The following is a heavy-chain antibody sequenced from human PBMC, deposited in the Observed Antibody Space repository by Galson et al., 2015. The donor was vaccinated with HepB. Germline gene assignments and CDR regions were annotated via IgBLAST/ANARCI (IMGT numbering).Heavy chain of an antibody. D-gene: IGHD4/OR15-4a*01. J-gene: IGHJ4*02. Sequence: SGAEVKKPGESLKISCKGSGYRFSRYWIGWVRQMPGKGLEWMGIIFPDDSDTRNSPSFQGRATISTDKSINTAYLQWRSLEASDTAVYYCARADWTMVDPYYFDYWGQGTLVTVSS. V-gene: IGHV5-51*01. CDR3: ARADWTMVDPYYFDY. CDR2: IFPDDSDT. CDR1: GYRFSRYW.